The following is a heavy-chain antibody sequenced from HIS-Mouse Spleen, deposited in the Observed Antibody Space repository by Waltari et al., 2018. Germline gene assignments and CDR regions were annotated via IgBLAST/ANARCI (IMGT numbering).Heavy chain of an antibody. CDR3: ARGLIAAAGTGDAFDI. CDR1: GGSISSSSYY. V-gene: IGHV4-39*01. CDR2: IYYSGST. Sequence: QLQLQESGPGLVKPSETLSLTCTVSGGSISSSSYYRGWTRQPPGKGLEWIGSIYYSGSTYYNPSLKSRVTISVDTSKNQFSLKLSSVTAADTAVYYCARGLIAAAGTGDAFDIWGQGTMVTVSS. J-gene: IGHJ3*02. D-gene: IGHD6-13*01.